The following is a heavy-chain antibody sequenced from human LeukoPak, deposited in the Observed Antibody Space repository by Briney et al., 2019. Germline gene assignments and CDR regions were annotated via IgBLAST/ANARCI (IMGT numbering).Heavy chain of an antibody. Sequence: VKVSCKASGGTFSSYANSWVRQAPGQGLEWKGRIIPILGINNYAQKFQGRVTITADISTSTAYMELSSLRSEDTAVYYCARDRGAPDIDPWGQGTLVTVSS. CDR2: IIPILGIN. D-gene: IGHD4/OR15-4a*01. J-gene: IGHJ5*02. CDR1: GGTFSSYA. V-gene: IGHV1-69*04. CDR3: ARDRGAPDIDP.